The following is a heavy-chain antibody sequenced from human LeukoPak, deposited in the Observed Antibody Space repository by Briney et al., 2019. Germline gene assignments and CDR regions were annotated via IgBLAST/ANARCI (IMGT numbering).Heavy chain of an antibody. J-gene: IGHJ4*02. CDR2: INHSGST. Sequence: SETLSLTCTVSDGSINSDTYYWSWIRQPPGKGLEWIGEINHSGSTNYNPSLKSRVTISVDTSKNQFSLKLSSVTAADTAVYYCARRPVVWWNYAFFDYWGQGTLVTVSS. V-gene: IGHV4-39*07. CDR3: ARRPVVWWNYAFFDY. CDR1: DGSINSDTYY. D-gene: IGHD1-7*01.